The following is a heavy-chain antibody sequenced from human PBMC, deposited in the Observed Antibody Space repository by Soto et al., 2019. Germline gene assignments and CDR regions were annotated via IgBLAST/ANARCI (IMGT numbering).Heavy chain of an antibody. J-gene: IGHJ4*02. V-gene: IGHV1-69*01. CDR2: SIPIFGTA. CDR1: GVTFSSYS. Sequence: QVQLVQSGAEVKKPGSSVKVSCKASGVTFSSYSINWVRQAPGQGLEWMGESIPIFGTANYAQKFQGRVKITADESTSTAYIELSSLRSEETAVYYCSRDGGRHCGGSEYWGQGTLVTVSS. D-gene: IGHD1-26*01. CDR3: SRDGGRHCGGSEY.